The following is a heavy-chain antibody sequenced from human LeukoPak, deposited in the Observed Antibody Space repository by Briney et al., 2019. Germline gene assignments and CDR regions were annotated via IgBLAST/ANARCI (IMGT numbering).Heavy chain of an antibody. Sequence: SETLSLTCTVSGGSITSYYWSWIRQPPGKGLEWIGYIYYSGSTNYNPSLKSRVTISVDTSKNQFSLKLSSVTAADTAVYYCARIKNYYFDYWGQGTLVTVSS. CDR3: ARIKNYYFDY. CDR2: IYYSGST. J-gene: IGHJ4*02. CDR1: GGSITSYY. V-gene: IGHV4-59*08.